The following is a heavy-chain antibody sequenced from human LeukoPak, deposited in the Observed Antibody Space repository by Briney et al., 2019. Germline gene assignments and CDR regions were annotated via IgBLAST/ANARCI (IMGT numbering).Heavy chain of an antibody. V-gene: IGHV3-73*01. CDR3: TRGTTGPLSY. CDR2: IRSKANSYAT. J-gene: IGHJ4*02. Sequence: GSLNLSCAASGFTFSGSAMHWVRQASGKGLEWVGRIRSKANSYATAYAASVKGRFTISRDDSKNTAYLQMNSLKTEDTAVYYCTRGTTGPLSYWGQGTLVTVSS. D-gene: IGHD1-7*01. CDR1: GFTFSGSA.